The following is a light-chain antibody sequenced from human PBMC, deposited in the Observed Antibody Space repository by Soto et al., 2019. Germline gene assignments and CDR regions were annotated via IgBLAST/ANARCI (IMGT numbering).Light chain of an antibody. CDR1: QDITNW. J-gene: IGKJ4*01. V-gene: IGKV1-12*01. CDR3: KQSKSFPLT. Sequence: DIQMTQSPASLSASVGDSVTITCRASQDITNWLAWYQLRPGKAPKLLIYAASTLHSGVPSRFRGSASGTDFSLTISSLQPEDFATYYCKQSKSFPLTFGGGTKVEIK. CDR2: AAS.